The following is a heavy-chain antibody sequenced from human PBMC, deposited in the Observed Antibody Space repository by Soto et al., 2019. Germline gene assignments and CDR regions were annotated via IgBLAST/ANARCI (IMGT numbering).Heavy chain of an antibody. CDR1: GFIVSSNY. J-gene: IGHJ5*01. Sequence: QPGGSLRLSCAASGFIVSSNYMTWARQAPGKGLEWVSLSYIGVNTYYADSVKGRFTVSRYNFQNTLYLQMVNLRPEDAAVYYCERGYGAGSYLFDCWGDGTQVTVSS. CDR3: ERGYGAGSYLFDC. V-gene: IGHV3-53*01. CDR2: SYIGVNT. D-gene: IGHD3-10*01.